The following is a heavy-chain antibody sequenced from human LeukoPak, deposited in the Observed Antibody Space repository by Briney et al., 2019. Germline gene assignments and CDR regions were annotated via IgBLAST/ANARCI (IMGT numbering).Heavy chain of an antibody. Sequence: GGSLRLSCAASGFTFSSYWMSWVRQAPGKGLEWVANIKQDGSEKYYVDSVKGRFTISRDNAKNSLYLQMNSLRAEDTAVYYCARVVSGAWIQLWLSGYFDYWAREPWSPSPQ. J-gene: IGHJ4*02. V-gene: IGHV3-7*01. CDR1: GFTFSSYW. CDR2: IKQDGSEK. D-gene: IGHD5-18*01. CDR3: ARVVSGAWIQLWLSGYFDY.